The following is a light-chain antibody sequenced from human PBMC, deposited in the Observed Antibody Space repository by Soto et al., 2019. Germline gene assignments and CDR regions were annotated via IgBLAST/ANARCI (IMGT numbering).Light chain of an antibody. CDR2: GTS. J-gene: IGKJ1*01. V-gene: IGKV3-20*01. CDR1: ESVDSSY. Sequence: EIVLTQSPGTLSLSPGERATLSCRASESVDSSYLAWYQQKPGQAPRLLIYGTSDRATGIPDRFSGSGSGTDFTLTVSRLEPEDFAVYYCQQYESSPRTFGQGTKVDIK. CDR3: QQYESSPRT.